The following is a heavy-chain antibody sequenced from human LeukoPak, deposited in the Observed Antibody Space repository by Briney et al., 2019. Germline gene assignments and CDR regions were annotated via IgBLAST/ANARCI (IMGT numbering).Heavy chain of an antibody. CDR2: INPSGGST. CDR1: GYTFTSYY. CDR3: ARDYHEYYYDSSGYYASDY. D-gene: IGHD3-22*01. J-gene: IGHJ4*02. Sequence: GASVKVSCKASGYTFTSYYMHWVRQAPGQGLEWMGIINPSGGSTSYAQKFQGRVTMTRDMSTSTVYMELSSLRSEDTAVYYCARDYHEYYYDSSGYYASDYWGQGTLVTVSS. V-gene: IGHV1-46*01.